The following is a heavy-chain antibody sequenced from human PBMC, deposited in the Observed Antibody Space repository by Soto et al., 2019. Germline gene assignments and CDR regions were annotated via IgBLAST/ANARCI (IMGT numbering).Heavy chain of an antibody. D-gene: IGHD2-2*01. J-gene: IGHJ4*02. CDR2: ISYSGSP. Sequence: SETLSLTCTVSGGSNISGGYYWTWIRQHPGKGLEWIAYISYSGSPYYNPSLKSRVIISADTSKNQFSLRLSSVTAADTAVYYCARATPAGSADYWGQGTLVTVSS. CDR3: ARATPAGSADY. CDR1: GGSNISGGYY. V-gene: IGHV4-31*03.